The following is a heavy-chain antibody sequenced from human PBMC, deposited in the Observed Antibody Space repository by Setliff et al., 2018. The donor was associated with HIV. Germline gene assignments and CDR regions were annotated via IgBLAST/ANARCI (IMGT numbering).Heavy chain of an antibody. CDR3: ARARGPPLPVLDF. V-gene: IGHV4-39*07. J-gene: IGHJ4*02. CDR1: GGSITTTNYY. D-gene: IGHD3-10*01. Sequence: SETLSLTCTVSGGSITTTNYYWGWVRQSPGKGLEWIGVIYYRGSAYYNLSLQSRVTLSVDTSKNSFSLHLTSVTAADTAVYFCARARGPPLPVLDFWGQGTLVPVSS. CDR2: IYYRGSA.